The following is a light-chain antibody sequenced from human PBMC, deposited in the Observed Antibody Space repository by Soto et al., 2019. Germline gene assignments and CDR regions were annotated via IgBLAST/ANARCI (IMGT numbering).Light chain of an antibody. Sequence: EIVLTQSPATLSLSPGERATLSCRASQSVSSYLAWYQQKPGQAPRLLIYDTSKRATGIPVRFSGGGSGTDFTLTISSLEPEDFAVYYCQHRSNWLFTVGPGTKVDIK. J-gene: IGKJ3*01. V-gene: IGKV3-11*01. CDR2: DTS. CDR3: QHRSNWLFT. CDR1: QSVSSY.